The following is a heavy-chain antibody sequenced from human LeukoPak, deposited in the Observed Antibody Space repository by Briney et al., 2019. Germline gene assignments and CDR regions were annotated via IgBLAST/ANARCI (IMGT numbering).Heavy chain of an antibody. Sequence: PSETLSLTCSVSGGSISNNYWRWIRQPPGKGLEWIGYIYYSGSTKYNPTLKSRVTISVDTSKNQFSLKLSSVTAADTAVYYCARSRGRQLYGDFDYWGQGTLVTVSS. J-gene: IGHJ4*02. CDR3: ARSRGRQLYGDFDY. CDR2: IYYSGST. V-gene: IGHV4-59*01. CDR1: GGSISNNY. D-gene: IGHD5-18*01.